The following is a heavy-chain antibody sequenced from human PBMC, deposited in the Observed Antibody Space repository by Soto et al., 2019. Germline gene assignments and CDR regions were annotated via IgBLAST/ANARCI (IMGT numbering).Heavy chain of an antibody. CDR3: ARDLGMVRGVYKGWFDP. V-gene: IGHV4-59*01. CDR2: IYYSGST. J-gene: IGHJ5*02. Sequence: SETLSLTCTVSGGSISSYYWSWIRQPLGKGLEWIGYIYYSGSTNYNPSLKSRVTISVDTSKNQFSLKLSSVTAADTAVYYCARDLGMVRGVYKGWFDPWGQGTLVTVS. D-gene: IGHD3-10*01. CDR1: GGSISSYY.